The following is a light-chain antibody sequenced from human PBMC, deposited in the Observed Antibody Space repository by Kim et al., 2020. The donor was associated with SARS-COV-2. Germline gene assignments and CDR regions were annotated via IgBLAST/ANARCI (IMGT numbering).Light chain of an antibody. V-gene: IGKV1-33*01. CDR2: DAS. J-gene: IGKJ4*01. Sequence: SASVGDRVTITCQASQDISNYLNWYQPKPGKAPKLLIYDASNLETGVPSRFSGSGSGTDFTFTISSLQPEDIATYYCQQYDNLLTFGGGTKVDIK. CDR1: QDISNY. CDR3: QQYDNLLT.